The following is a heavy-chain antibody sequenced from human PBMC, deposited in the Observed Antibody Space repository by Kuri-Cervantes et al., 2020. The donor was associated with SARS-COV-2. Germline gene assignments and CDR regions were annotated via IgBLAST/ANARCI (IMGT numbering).Heavy chain of an antibody. CDR2: ILYSGRT. Sequence: GSLRLSCSVSGDSISGSRYYWGWIRQPPGKGLDWIGSILYSGRTDSNSSLESRVTMSIDTSKNQFSLNLTSVTAADTAVYYCVRQNWDIDSWGQGTLVTVSS. J-gene: IGHJ4*02. CDR3: VRQNWDIDS. V-gene: IGHV4-39*01. D-gene: IGHD1/OR15-1a*01. CDR1: GDSISGSRYY.